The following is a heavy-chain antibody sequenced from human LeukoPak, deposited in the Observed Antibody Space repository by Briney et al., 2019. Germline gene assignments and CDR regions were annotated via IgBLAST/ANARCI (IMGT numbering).Heavy chain of an antibody. CDR3: ARDGEMATTFDH. D-gene: IGHD5-24*01. CDR2: IIPILGIA. J-gene: IGHJ4*02. Sequence: ASVKVSCKASGGTFSSYAISWVRQAPGQGLEWMGRIIPILGIANYAQKFQGRVTITADKSTSTAYMELSSLRSEDTAVYYCARDGEMATTFDHWGQGTLVTVSS. CDR1: GGTFSSYA. V-gene: IGHV1-69*04.